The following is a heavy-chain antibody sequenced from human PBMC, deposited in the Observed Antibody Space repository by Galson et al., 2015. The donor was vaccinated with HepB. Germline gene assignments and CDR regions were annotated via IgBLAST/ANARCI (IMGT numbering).Heavy chain of an antibody. Sequence: SVKVSCKASGYTSTSYDINWVRQATGQGLEWMGWMNPNSGNRGYAQKFQGRVSMTRDTPTNTAYMELTGLRSEDTAVYYCARVAYASGWYRGRKEFDYWGQGTLVTVSS. D-gene: IGHD6-19*01. V-gene: IGHV1-8*01. CDR3: ARVAYASGWYRGRKEFDY. CDR2: MNPNSGNR. J-gene: IGHJ4*02. CDR1: GYTSTSYD.